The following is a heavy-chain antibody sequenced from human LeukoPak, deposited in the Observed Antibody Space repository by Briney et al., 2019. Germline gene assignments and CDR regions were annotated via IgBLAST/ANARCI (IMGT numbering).Heavy chain of an antibody. V-gene: IGHV3-21*01. CDR2: ISSSSSYI. J-gene: IGHJ4*02. CDR3: ARDGGYSSGQKTGFDY. Sequence: GGSLRLSCAASGFTFNNYAMNWVRQAPGKGLEWVSSISSSSSYIYYADSVKGRFTISRDNAKNSLYLQMNSLRAEDTAVYYCARDGGYSSGQKTGFDYWGQGTLVTVSS. CDR1: GFTFNNYA. D-gene: IGHD6-19*01.